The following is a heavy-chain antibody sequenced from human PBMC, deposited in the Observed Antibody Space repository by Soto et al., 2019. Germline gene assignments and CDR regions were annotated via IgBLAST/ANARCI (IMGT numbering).Heavy chain of an antibody. CDR2: LSGSGPST. J-gene: IGHJ4*02. CDR3: AKRAGDTVSRRDNY. CDR1: GFTFSTSA. V-gene: IGHV3-23*01. D-gene: IGHD5-18*01. Sequence: EVQLLESGGGLVQPGGSLRLSCAASGFTFSTSAMSWVRQAPGKGREWVSALSGSGPSTYYADSVKGRFTISRDNSKNTLYMPMNSLRADDTPVYYCAKRAGDTVSRRDNYWGQGTLVTVSS.